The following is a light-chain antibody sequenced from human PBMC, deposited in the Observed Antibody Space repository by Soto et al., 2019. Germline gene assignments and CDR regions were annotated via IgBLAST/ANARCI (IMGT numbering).Light chain of an antibody. CDR3: QQRRSWPPTIT. CDR2: DAS. CDR1: QSVSTY. Sequence: EIVLTQSPSTLSFSPGERSALSCMASQSVSTYLAWYQQRPGQAPRLLIYDASYRATDIPPRFSGSGSGTDFTLTISSLEPEDFAVYYCQQRRSWPPTITIGQGTRLEIK. V-gene: IGKV3-11*01. J-gene: IGKJ5*01.